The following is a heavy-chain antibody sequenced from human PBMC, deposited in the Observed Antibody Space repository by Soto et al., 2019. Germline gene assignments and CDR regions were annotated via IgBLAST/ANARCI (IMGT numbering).Heavy chain of an antibody. CDR3: AREYTAWPLAYGLDV. Sequence: GGSLRLSCVGSGFTFSTYSINWVRQAPGKGLEWVSSISSRSDIYYADSVKGRSTISRDNAKNSVSLQMNSLRAEDTAVYYCAREYTAWPLAYGLDVWGQGTTVTVSS. V-gene: IGHV3-21*01. CDR2: ISSRSDI. CDR1: GFTFSTYS. J-gene: IGHJ6*02. D-gene: IGHD2-2*02.